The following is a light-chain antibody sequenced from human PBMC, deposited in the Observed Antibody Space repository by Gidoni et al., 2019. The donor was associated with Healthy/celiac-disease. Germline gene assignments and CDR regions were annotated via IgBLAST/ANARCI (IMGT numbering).Light chain of an antibody. CDR3: QHSYSTLT. V-gene: IGKV1-39*01. Sequence: DIQMTQSPSSLSASVGDRVTITCRASQSISSYLNWYQQKPGKAPKLLIYAASSLQSGVPARFSGSGSGTDFTLTISSLQPEDFATYYCQHSYSTLTFGGGSKLEIK. CDR1: QSISSY. J-gene: IGKJ4*01. CDR2: AAS.